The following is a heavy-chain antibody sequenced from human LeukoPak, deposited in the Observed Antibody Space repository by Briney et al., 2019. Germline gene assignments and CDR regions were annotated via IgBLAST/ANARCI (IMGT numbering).Heavy chain of an antibody. D-gene: IGHD4-11*01. J-gene: IGHJ4*02. V-gene: IGHV1-2*02. CDR2: INPNSGGA. CDR1: GYAFTGYY. CDR3: ARTYTVETGLFADY. Sequence: VASVKVFCKASGYAFTGYYIHWVRQAPGQGLEWMGWINPNSGGANYAQRFQDRVTMTRDTSISTAYMELTRLTSDDTAVYYCARTYTVETGLFADYWGQGTLVTVSS.